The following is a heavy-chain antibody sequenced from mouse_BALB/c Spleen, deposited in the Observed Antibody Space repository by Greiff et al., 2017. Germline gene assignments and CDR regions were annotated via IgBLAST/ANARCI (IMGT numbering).Heavy chain of an antibody. V-gene: IGHV1-5*01. CDR2: IYPGNSDT. J-gene: IGHJ3*01. Sequence: EVQLQQSGTVLARPGASVKMSCKASGYSFTSYWMHWVKQRPGQGLEWIGAIYPGNSDTSYNQKFKGKAKLTAVTSASTAYMELSSLTNEDSAVYYCTRNYDYGWFAYWGQGTLVTVSA. CDR1: GYSFTSYW. D-gene: IGHD2-4*01. CDR3: TRNYDYGWFAY.